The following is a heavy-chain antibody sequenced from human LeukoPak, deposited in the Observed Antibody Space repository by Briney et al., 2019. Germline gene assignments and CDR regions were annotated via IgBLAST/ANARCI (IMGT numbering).Heavy chain of an antibody. CDR3: AKDWDIVVVPAAIGGDY. V-gene: IGHV3-30*02. D-gene: IGHD2-2*01. Sequence: GGSLRLSCAASGFTFSSYGMHWVRQAPGKGLEWVAFIRYDGSNKYYADSVKGRFTISRDNSKNTLYLQMDSLRAEDTAVYYCAKDWDIVVVPAAIGGDYWGQGTLVTVSS. J-gene: IGHJ4*02. CDR2: IRYDGSNK. CDR1: GFTFSSYG.